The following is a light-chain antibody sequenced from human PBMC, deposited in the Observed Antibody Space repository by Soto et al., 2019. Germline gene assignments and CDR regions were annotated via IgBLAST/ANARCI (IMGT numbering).Light chain of an antibody. J-gene: IGKJ5*01. CDR3: QKYESLPLT. CDR1: QDINKN. V-gene: IGKV1-33*01. Sequence: DSQRTQSHSFLSAAVGDSVPSTLRASQDINKNLIWYQQHPGKAPTLLIYDASDLETGVPSRFSGSGSGTGFTFTISSLQPEDFATYYCQKYESLPLTFGQGTQLEIK. CDR2: DAS.